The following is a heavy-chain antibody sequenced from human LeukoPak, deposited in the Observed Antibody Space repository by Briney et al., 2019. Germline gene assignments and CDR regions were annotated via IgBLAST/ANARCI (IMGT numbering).Heavy chain of an antibody. Sequence: GASVKVSCKSSGYTFTGYYLHWVRQAPGQGLEWMGWINPNSGGTNYAQKFQGRVTMTRDTSISTAYMELSRLRSDDTAVYYCARDGDCGGDCYPDYWGQGTLVTVSS. CDR2: INPNSGGT. CDR1: GYTFTGYY. V-gene: IGHV1-2*02. D-gene: IGHD2-21*02. J-gene: IGHJ4*02. CDR3: ARDGDCGGDCYPDY.